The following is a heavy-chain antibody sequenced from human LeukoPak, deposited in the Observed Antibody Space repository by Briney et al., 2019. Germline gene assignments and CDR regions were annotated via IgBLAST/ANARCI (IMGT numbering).Heavy chain of an antibody. CDR1: GGSFSGYY. V-gene: IGHV4-34*01. CDR2: INHSGST. D-gene: IGHD2/OR15-2a*01. J-gene: IGHJ6*03. CDR3: ARGYFFGYYYMDV. Sequence: SETLSLTCAVYGGSFSGYYWSWIRQPPGKGLEWIGEINHSGSTNYNPSLKSRVTIPVDTSKNQFSLKLSSVTAADTAVYYCARGYFFGYYYMDVWGKGTTVTVSS.